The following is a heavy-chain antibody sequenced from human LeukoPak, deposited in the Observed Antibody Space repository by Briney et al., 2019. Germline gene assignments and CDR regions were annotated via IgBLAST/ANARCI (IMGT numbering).Heavy chain of an antibody. CDR1: GFTFSDYY. D-gene: IGHD6-19*01. J-gene: IGHJ4*02. Sequence: GGSLRLSCAASGFTFSDYYMSWIRQAPGKGLEWVSYISSSSSYTNYADSVKGRFTISRDNAKNSLNLQMNSLRAEDTAVYYCARPDVAYSSGRPLDYWGQGTLVTVSS. CDR2: ISSSSSYT. CDR3: ARPDVAYSSGRPLDY. V-gene: IGHV3-11*06.